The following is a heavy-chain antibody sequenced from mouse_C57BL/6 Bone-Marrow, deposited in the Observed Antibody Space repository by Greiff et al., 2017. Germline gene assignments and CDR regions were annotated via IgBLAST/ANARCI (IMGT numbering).Heavy chain of an antibody. V-gene: IGHV5-16*01. Sequence: EVQVVESEGGLVQPGSSMKLSCTASGFTFSDYYMAWVSQVPEKGLEWVANINYDGSSTYYLDSLKSRFIISRDNTKNILYLQMSSLKSEDTATYYCARDGCYYAMDYWGQGTSVTVSS. J-gene: IGHJ4*01. CDR2: INYDGSST. CDR1: GFTFSDYY. CDR3: ARDGCYYAMDY.